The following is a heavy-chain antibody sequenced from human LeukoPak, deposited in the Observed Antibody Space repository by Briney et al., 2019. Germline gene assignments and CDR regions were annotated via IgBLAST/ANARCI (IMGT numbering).Heavy chain of an antibody. V-gene: IGHV3-7*01. CDR2: IKQDGSET. CDR3: ARESRLATGDDASDI. Sequence: PGGSLRLSCLASGFTFSRHYMAWVRQAPGKGLEWVANIKQDGSETFYADSVKGRITISRDNAENSLYLQITSLRVEDTAVYYCARESRLATGDDASDIWGQGTMVTVSS. CDR1: GFTFSRHY. J-gene: IGHJ3*02. D-gene: IGHD3-10*01.